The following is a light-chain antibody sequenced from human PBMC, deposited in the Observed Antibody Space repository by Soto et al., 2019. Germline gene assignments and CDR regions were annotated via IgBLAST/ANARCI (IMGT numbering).Light chain of an antibody. V-gene: IGKV1-5*03. CDR1: QTISSW. CDR2: KAS. CDR3: QNYNSYSEA. J-gene: IGKJ1*01. Sequence: EIQMPNSPSTLSGSVLYRVTITFLASQTISSWLAWYQQKPGKAPKLLIYKASTLKSGVPSRFSGSGSGTEFTLTISSLQPDDFATYYCQNYNSYSEAFGKGNTGAIK.